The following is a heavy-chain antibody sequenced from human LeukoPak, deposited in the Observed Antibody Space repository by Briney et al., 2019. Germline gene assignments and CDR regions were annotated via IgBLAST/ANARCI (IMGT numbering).Heavy chain of an antibody. J-gene: IGHJ5*02. CDR3: AGRVTMVSGFDP. D-gene: IGHD3-10*01. CDR1: GGTFSSYA. Sequence: ASVNVSCKASGGTFSSYAISWVRQAPGQGLEWMGGIIPIFGTANYAQKFQGRVTITADKSTSTAYMELNSLTSEDTAVYYCAGRVTMVSGFDPWGQGTLVAVSS. V-gene: IGHV1-69*06. CDR2: IIPIFGTA.